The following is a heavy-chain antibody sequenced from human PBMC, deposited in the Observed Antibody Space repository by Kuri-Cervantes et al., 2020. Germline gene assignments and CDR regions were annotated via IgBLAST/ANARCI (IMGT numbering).Heavy chain of an antibody. J-gene: IGHJ4*02. D-gene: IGHD2-15*01. CDR2: ISWNSGSI. CDR1: GFTFDDYA. V-gene: IGHV3-9*01. CDR3: AKDLSCGVVAAAFDY. Sequence: SLKISCAASGFTFDDYAMHWVRQAPGKGLEWVSGISWNSGSIGYADSVKGRFTISRDNAKNSPYLQMNSLRAEDTALYYCAKDLSCGVVAAAFDYWGQGTLVTVSS.